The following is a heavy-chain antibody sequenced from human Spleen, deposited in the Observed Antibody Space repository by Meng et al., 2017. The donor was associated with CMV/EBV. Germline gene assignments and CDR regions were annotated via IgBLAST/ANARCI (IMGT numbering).Heavy chain of an antibody. Sequence: GESLKISCAASGFTFSCFNINGVRQAPGKGLEWVSSITSTSSCIFYADSVKGRFTISRDNAKNSMYLQMNSLRAEDTAAYYCGRDMDVWGQGTTVTVSS. CDR2: ITSTSSCI. J-gene: IGHJ6*02. CDR1: GFTFSCFN. CDR3: GRDMDV. V-gene: IGHV3-21*01.